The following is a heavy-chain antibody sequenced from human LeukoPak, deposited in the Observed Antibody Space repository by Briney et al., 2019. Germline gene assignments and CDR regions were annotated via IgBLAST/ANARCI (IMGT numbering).Heavy chain of an antibody. CDR2: IKQDGSEK. CDR1: GFTFSSYS. CDR3: ARAGYCSSTSCYDYYYMDV. J-gene: IGHJ6*03. V-gene: IGHV3-7*04. D-gene: IGHD2-2*01. Sequence: GGSLRLSCAASGFTFSSYSMNWVRQAPGKGLEWVANIKQDGSEKYYVDSVKGRFTISRDNAKNSLYLQMNSLRAEDTAVYYCARAGYCSSTSCYDYYYMDVWGKGTTVTVSS.